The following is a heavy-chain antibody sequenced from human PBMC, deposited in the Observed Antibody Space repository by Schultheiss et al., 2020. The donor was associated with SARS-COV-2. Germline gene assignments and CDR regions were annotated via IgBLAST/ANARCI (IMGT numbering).Heavy chain of an antibody. Sequence: GGSLRLSCAASGFTVSSNYMSWVRQAPGKGLEWVSVIYSGGSTYYADSVKGRFTISRDNSKNTLYLQMNSLRAEDTAVYYCAKDLLGSGSYYSWGQGTLVTVSS. CDR1: GFTVSSNY. J-gene: IGHJ4*02. CDR3: AKDLLGSGSYYS. D-gene: IGHD3-10*01. CDR2: IYSGGST. V-gene: IGHV3-53*05.